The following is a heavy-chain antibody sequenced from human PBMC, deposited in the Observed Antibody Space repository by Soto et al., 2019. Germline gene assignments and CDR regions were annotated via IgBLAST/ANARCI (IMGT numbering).Heavy chain of an antibody. CDR1: GFTFSSYA. Sequence: GGSLRLSCAASGFTFSSYAMSWFRQAPGKGLEWVSAISGSGGSKNYADSVKGRFTISRDNSKNTLYLQMNSLRAEDTAVYYCAKDQWVAAAAGTIYVYWGQGTLVTVSS. V-gene: IGHV3-23*01. D-gene: IGHD6-13*01. CDR3: AKDQWVAAAAGTIYVY. CDR2: ISGSGGSK. J-gene: IGHJ4*02.